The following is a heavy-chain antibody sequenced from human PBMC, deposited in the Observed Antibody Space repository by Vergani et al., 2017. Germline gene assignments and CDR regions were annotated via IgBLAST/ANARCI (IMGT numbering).Heavy chain of an antibody. Sequence: QVQLVESGGGVVQPGRSLRLSCAASGFTFSSYGMHWVRQAPGKGLEWVAVISYDGSNKYYADSVKGRFTISRDNSKNTLYLQMNSLRAEDTALYYCARSARSTMVRGYYYYGMDVWGQGTTVTVSS. CDR3: ARSARSTMVRGYYYYGMDV. V-gene: IGHV3-33*05. CDR2: ISYDGSNK. D-gene: IGHD3-10*01. J-gene: IGHJ6*02. CDR1: GFTFSSYG.